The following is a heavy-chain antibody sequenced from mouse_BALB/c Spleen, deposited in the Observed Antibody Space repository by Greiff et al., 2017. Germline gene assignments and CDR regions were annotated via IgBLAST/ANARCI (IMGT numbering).Heavy chain of an antibody. J-gene: IGHJ4*01. Sequence: EVQRVESGGGLVKPGGSLKLSCAASGFTFSSYTMSWVRQTPEKRLEWVATISSGGSYTYYPDSVKGRFTISRDNAKNTLYLQMSSLKSEDTAMYYCTRDFGNYYDMDYWGQGTSVTVSS. CDR1: GFTFSSYT. V-gene: IGHV5-6-4*01. CDR3: TRDFGNYYDMDY. D-gene: IGHD2-1*01. CDR2: ISSGGSYT.